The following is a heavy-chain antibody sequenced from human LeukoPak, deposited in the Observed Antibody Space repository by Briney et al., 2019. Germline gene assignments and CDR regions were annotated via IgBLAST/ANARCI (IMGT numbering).Heavy chain of an antibody. V-gene: IGHV1-8*01. CDR3: ARGPKWNYVVPLDY. CDR1: GYTFTSYE. D-gene: IGHD1-7*01. CDR2: MNPNIGNA. Sequence: ASVKVSCKASGYTFTSYEINWVRQATGQGLEWMGWMNPNIGNAGYAQKFQGRVTMTRDTSINTACMELSSLRSEDTAVYYCARGPKWNYVVPLDYWGQGTLVTVSS. J-gene: IGHJ4*02.